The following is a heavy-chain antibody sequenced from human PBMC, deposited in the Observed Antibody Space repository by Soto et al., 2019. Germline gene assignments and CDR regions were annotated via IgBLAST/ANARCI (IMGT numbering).Heavy chain of an antibody. CDR2: MSANNGNT. Sequence: GASVKVSCKASGYTFTSYGISWVRQAPGQGLEWMGWMSANNGNTSYAQKLQGRVTMTTNTSISTAYMELSSLRSEDTAVYYCARGLRGSYYEVSYYYYYYGMDVWGQGTTVTVSS. CDR1: GYTFTSYG. D-gene: IGHD1-26*01. J-gene: IGHJ6*02. V-gene: IGHV1-18*01. CDR3: ARGLRGSYYEVSYYYYYYGMDV.